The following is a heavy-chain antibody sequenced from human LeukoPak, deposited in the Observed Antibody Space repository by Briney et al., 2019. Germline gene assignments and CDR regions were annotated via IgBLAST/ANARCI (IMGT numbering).Heavy chain of an antibody. CDR2: INHSGST. D-gene: IGHD3-22*01. CDR3: ARGRRYYDSSGYYYYLDY. CDR1: GGSFSGYY. Sequence: PSETLSLTCADYGGSFSGYYWSWIRQPPGKGLEWIGEINHSGSTNYNPSLKSRVTISVDTSKNQFSLKLSSVTAADTAVYYCARGRRYYDSSGYYYYLDYWGQGTLVTVSS. V-gene: IGHV4-34*01. J-gene: IGHJ4*02.